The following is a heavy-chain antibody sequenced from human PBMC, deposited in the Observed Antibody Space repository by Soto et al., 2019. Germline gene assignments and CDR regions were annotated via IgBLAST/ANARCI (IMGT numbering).Heavy chain of an antibody. V-gene: IGHV4-34*01. Sequence: SETLSLTCAVYGGSFSGYYWSWIRQPPGKGLEWIGEINHSGSTNYNPSLKSRVTISVDTSKNQFSLKLSFVTAADTAVYYCAREHCSSTSCSYYYYYYMDVWGKGTTVTVSS. D-gene: IGHD2-2*01. CDR3: AREHCSSTSCSYYYYYYMDV. J-gene: IGHJ6*03. CDR1: GGSFSGYY. CDR2: INHSGST.